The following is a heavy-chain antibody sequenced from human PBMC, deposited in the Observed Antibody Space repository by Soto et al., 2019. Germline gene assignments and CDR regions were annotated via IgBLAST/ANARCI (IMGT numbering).Heavy chain of an antibody. CDR3: ARVTAAAGTRWFDP. V-gene: IGHV4-30-2*01. J-gene: IGHJ5*02. D-gene: IGHD6-13*01. Sequence: SETLSLTCAVSGGSISSGGYSWSWIRQPPGKGLEWIGYIYHSGSTYYNPSLKSRVTISVDRSKNQFSLKLSSVTAAGTAVYYCARVTAAAGTRWFDPWGQGTLVTVSS. CDR2: IYHSGST. CDR1: GGSISSGGYS.